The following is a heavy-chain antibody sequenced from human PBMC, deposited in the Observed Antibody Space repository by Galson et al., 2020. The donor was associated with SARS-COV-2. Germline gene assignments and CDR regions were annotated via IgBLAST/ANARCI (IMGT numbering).Heavy chain of an antibody. D-gene: IGHD3-16*02. CDR2: IYRSGST. J-gene: IGHJ3*01. CDR1: GDSVSDDKW. V-gene: IGHV4-4*02. CDR3: ARDKRMITSGGIIVQDAFDV. Sequence: SETLSLTCAVSGDSVSDDKWWTWVRLPPGKGLEWIGEIYRSGSTNYNPSLKSRVTISVDKSKNQFSLNLSSVTAADTAVYYCARDKRMITSGGIIVQDAFDVWGQGTMVTVSS.